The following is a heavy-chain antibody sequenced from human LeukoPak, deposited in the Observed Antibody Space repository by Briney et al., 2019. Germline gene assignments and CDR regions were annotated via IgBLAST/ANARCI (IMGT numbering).Heavy chain of an antibody. CDR1: GFTFTDYT. CDR2: IIPRSGFI. J-gene: IGHJ3*01. Sequence: GGSLRLSCAASGFTFTDYTLNWVRQAPGKGLEWISYIIPRSGFISYADAVKGRFTISTDNAKTSLYLQMNSLRDEDTAIYYCVRDYKYAFGVWGQESMVTVSS. D-gene: IGHD5-24*01. CDR3: VRDYKYAFGV. V-gene: IGHV3-48*02.